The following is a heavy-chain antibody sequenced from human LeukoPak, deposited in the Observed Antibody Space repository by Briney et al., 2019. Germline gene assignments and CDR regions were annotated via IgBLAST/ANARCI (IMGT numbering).Heavy chain of an antibody. V-gene: IGHV1-69*04. D-gene: IGHD6-13*01. CDR1: GGTFSSYA. CDR2: IIPILGIA. Sequence: SVKVSCKASGGTFSSYAISWVRQAPGQGLEWMGRIIPILGIANYAQKFQGRVTITADKSTSTAYMEPSSLRSEDTAVYYCARGSSSWETFDYWGQGTLVTVSS. CDR3: ARGSSSWETFDY. J-gene: IGHJ4*02.